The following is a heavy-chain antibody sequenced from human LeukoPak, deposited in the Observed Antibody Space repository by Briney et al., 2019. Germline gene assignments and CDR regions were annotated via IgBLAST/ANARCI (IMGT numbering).Heavy chain of an antibody. J-gene: IGHJ6*02. D-gene: IGHD4-23*01. V-gene: IGHV1-2*02. CDR2: INPNSGGT. Sequence: ASVKVSCKASGYTFTGYYMHWVRQAPEQGLEWMGWINPNSGGTNYAQKFQGRVTMTRDTSISTAYMELSRLRSDNTAVYYCARDYGGNSHYAMDVWGQGTTVTVSS. CDR1: GYTFTGYY. CDR3: ARDYGGNSHYAMDV.